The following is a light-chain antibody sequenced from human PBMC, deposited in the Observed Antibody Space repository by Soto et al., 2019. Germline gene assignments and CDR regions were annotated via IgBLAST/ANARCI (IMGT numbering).Light chain of an antibody. CDR3: SSFVGSPVV. Sequence: QSAPTQPPSASGSPGQSVTIPCTGTSSDVGDYNYVSWYQQHPGKVPKLLIYEVSKRPSGVPDRFSGSKSGNTASLTVSGLQAEDEVDYYCSSFVGSPVVFGGGTKLTVL. J-gene: IGLJ2*01. V-gene: IGLV2-8*01. CDR1: SSDVGDYNY. CDR2: EVS.